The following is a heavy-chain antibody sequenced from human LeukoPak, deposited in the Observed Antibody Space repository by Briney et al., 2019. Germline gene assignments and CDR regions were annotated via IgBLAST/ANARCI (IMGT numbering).Heavy chain of an antibody. CDR3: ARCQYQLLIDY. J-gene: IGHJ4*02. D-gene: IGHD2-2*01. CDR1: GFTFSSYA. CDR2: ISGSGGST. Sequence: GSLRLSCAASGFTFSSYAMSWVRQAPGKGLEWVSAISGSGGSTYYADSVRGRFTISRDNSKNTLYLQMNSLRAEDTAVYYCARCQYQLLIDYWGQGTLVTVSS. V-gene: IGHV3-23*01.